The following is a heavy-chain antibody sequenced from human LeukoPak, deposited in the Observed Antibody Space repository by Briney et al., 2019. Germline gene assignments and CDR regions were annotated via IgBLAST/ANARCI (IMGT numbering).Heavy chain of an antibody. J-gene: IGHJ5*02. V-gene: IGHV3-23*01. CDR3: AKMPLRSGPFGWFDP. CDR2: ISASGVST. Sequence: PGGSLRLSCAGSGFTFSSYWMTWVRQAPGKGLEWVSSISASGVSTYYADSVKGRFTISRDNSNNTLYLQMSGLRVEDTAVYYCAKMPLRSGPFGWFDPWGQGALVTVSS. CDR1: GFTFSSYW. D-gene: IGHD5-12*01.